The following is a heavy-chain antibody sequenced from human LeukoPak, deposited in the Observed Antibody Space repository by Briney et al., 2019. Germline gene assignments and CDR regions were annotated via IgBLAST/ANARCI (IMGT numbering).Heavy chain of an antibody. V-gene: IGHV1-18*01. CDR2: ITTYNGNT. CDR3: ARSRLIAAAGTGDY. D-gene: IGHD6-13*01. Sequence: ASEKVSCKASGYTFTSYGITWVRQAPGQGLEWMGWITTYNGNTNYAQKLQGRVTMTTDTSTSTAYMELRSLRSDDTAVYYCARSRLIAAAGTGDYWGQGTLVTVSS. CDR1: GYTFTSYG. J-gene: IGHJ4*02.